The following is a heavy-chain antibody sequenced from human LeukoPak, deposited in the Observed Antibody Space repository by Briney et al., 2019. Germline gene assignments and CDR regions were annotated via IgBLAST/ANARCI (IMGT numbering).Heavy chain of an antibody. CDR1: GGSISSSSYY. Sequence: SETLSLTCTVSGGSISSSSYYWGWIRQPPGKGLEWIGSIYYSGSTYYNPSLKSRVTISVDTSKNQFSLKLSSVTAADTAVYYCARVTRGLQPYYYYYMDVWGKGTTVTVSS. J-gene: IGHJ6*03. CDR3: ARVTRGLQPYYYYYMDV. CDR2: IYYSGST. D-gene: IGHD5-18*01. V-gene: IGHV4-39*07.